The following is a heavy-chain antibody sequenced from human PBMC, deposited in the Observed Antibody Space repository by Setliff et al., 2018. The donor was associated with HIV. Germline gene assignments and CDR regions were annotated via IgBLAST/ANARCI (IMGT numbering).Heavy chain of an antibody. D-gene: IGHD3-10*01. CDR3: ARVKSIKTTLVRLWPRFGL. J-gene: IGHJ5*02. Sequence: SSETLSLTCAVYTESLTRYDWAWIRQSPEKGLEWIGEIDDSGSIIYNPSLQSRVTMSVDTSKNQFSLKVRSLTAADTGLYYCARVKSIKTTLVRLWPRFGLWGQGTQVTVSS. V-gene: IGHV4-34*01. CDR2: IDDSGSI. CDR1: TESLTRYD.